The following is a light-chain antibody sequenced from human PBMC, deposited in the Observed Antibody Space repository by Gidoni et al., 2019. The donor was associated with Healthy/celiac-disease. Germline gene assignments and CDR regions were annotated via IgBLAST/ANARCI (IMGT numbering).Light chain of an antibody. CDR2: DAS. CDR1: QSVSSY. V-gene: IGKV3-11*01. CDR3: QQRSNWPPT. J-gene: IGKJ4*01. Sequence: EIVLTQSPATLSLSPGERATLSCRASQSVSSYLAWYQQKPGQAPRLLIYDASNRATGIPARFSGSGSGTDFTLTISSLEPEDFAVYYCQQRSNWPPTFGGXTEVEIK.